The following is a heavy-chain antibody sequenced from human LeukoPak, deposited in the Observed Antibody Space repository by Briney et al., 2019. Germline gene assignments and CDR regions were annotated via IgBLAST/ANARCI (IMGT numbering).Heavy chain of an antibody. CDR3: ARRAGGYSHPYDY. CDR1: GFRFGDYA. V-gene: IGHV3-53*01. J-gene: IGHJ4*02. CDR2: IYSGGTT. D-gene: IGHD4-23*01. Sequence: GGSLRLSCTASGFRFGDYAMSWVRQAPGKGLEWVSLIYSGGTTYYADSVKGRFTISRDNSKNTLYLQMNSLRAEDTAVYYCARRAGGYSHPYDYWGQGILVTVSS.